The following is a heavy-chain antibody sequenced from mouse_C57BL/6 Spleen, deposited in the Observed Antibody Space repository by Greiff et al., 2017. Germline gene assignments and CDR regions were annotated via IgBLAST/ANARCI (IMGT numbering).Heavy chain of an antibody. CDR3: AYSNYEYFDV. V-gene: IGHV1-64*01. J-gene: IGHJ1*03. CDR2: IHPNSGST. Sequence: QVQLQQPGAELVKPGASVKLSCTASGYTFTSYWMHWVKPRPGQGLEWIGMIHPNSGSTNYNEKFKSKATLTVDKSSSTAYMQLSSLTSEDSAVYYCAYSNYEYFDVWGTGTTVTVSS. D-gene: IGHD2-5*01. CDR1: GYTFTSYW.